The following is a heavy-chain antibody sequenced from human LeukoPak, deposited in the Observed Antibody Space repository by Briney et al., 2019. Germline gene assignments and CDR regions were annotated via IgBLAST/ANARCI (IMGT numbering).Heavy chain of an antibody. Sequence: QPGGSLRPSCAASGFTFSRNAMNWVRQAPGKGLEWVAAISGNGLGTYYADSVKGRFNISRDNSRNTLYLQMNSLRIEDTAFYYCAKDANYLRSSGYLTPIDFWGQGTLVTVSS. CDR1: GFTFSRNA. CDR2: ISGNGLGT. D-gene: IGHD3-22*01. CDR3: AKDANYLRSSGYLTPIDF. J-gene: IGHJ4*02. V-gene: IGHV3-23*01.